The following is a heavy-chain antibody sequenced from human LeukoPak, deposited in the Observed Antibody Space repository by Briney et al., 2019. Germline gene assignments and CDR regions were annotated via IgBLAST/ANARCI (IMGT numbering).Heavy chain of an antibody. D-gene: IGHD3-22*01. J-gene: IGHJ4*02. CDR2: IDSFGSSA. CDR3: AKDKYYDSSGYTSGLFDY. Sequence: GGSLRLSCAASGFTFSSYWMHWVRQAPGKGLVWVSRIDSFGSSAAYAESVKGRFTVSRDNAKNTLYLQMNSLRAEDTAVYYCAKDKYYDSSGYTSGLFDYWGQGTLVTVSS. CDR1: GFTFSSYW. V-gene: IGHV3-74*03.